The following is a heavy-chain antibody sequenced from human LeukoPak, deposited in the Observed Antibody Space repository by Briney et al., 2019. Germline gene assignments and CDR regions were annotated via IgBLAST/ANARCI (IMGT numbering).Heavy chain of an antibody. D-gene: IGHD3-22*01. CDR1: GYTFTSYG. CDR2: ISVYNGNT. V-gene: IGHV1-18*01. CDR3: AREPHYYDSHGFWD. J-gene: IGHJ4*02. Sequence: GASVKVSCKASGYTFTSYGISWVRQAPGQGLEWMGWISVYNGNTNYAQKLQGRVTMTTDTSTSTAYMELRSLRSDDTAVYYCAREPHYYDSHGFWDWGQGTLVTVSS.